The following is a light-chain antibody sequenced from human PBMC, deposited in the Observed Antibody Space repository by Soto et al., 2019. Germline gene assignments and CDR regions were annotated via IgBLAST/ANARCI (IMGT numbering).Light chain of an antibody. CDR3: QQRGNWPPT. CDR2: DAS. Sequence: EIVLTQSPATLSLSPGERATLSCRTSQSVSTYLAWYQQKPGQAPRLLIYDASNRATGTPARFSGSGSGTDFTLTISSLEPEDFALYYCQQRGNWPPTFGPGTKVDIK. CDR1: QSVSTY. V-gene: IGKV3-11*01. J-gene: IGKJ3*01.